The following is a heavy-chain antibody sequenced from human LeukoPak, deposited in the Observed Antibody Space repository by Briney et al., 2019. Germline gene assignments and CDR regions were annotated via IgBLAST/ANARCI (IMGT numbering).Heavy chain of an antibody. CDR3: ARSGSGSYSWFDP. CDR2: IYYSGST. CDR1: GGSISSGGYY. J-gene: IGHJ5*02. Sequence: PSGTLSLTCTVSGGSISSGGYYWSWIRQHPGKGLEWIGYIYYSGSTYYNPSLKSRVTISVDTSKNQFSLKLSSVTAADTAVYYCARSGSGSYSWFDPWGQGTLVTVSS. D-gene: IGHD3-10*01. V-gene: IGHV4-31*03.